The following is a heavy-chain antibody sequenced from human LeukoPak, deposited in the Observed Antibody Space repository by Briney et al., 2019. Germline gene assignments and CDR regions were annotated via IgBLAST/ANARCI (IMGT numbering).Heavy chain of an antibody. CDR2: ISYDGSNK. CDR1: GFTFSDYN. J-gene: IGHJ6*03. CDR3: AKRPSVTSPSRYHMDV. V-gene: IGHV3-30*14. D-gene: IGHD2-2*01. Sequence: PGGSLRLSCAASGFTFSDYNMRWIRQAPGKGLEWVAVISYDGSNKYYADSVKGRFTISRDNSKNTLFLLMNSLRPEDTAVYYCAKRPSVTSPSRYHMDVWGKGTTVTISS.